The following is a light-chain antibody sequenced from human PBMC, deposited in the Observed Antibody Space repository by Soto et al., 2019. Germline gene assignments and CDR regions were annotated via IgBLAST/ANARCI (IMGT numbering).Light chain of an antibody. CDR1: QRVSGSS. CDR3: QQYGNAPS. J-gene: IGKJ2*01. V-gene: IGKV3-20*01. CDR2: GAS. Sequence: VLTQSPGTLSLSPGDRATLSCRASQRVSGSSLAWYQQKPGLSPRLLIYGASNRATGVPDRFNGSGSGADFTLTISRLEPEDVAVYHCQQYGNAPSFGQGTKLEIK.